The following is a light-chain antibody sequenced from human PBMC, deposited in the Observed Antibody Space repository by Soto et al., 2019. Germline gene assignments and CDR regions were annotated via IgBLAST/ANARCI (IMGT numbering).Light chain of an antibody. J-gene: IGLJ1*01. CDR2: DVR. V-gene: IGLV2-14*03. Sequence: QSALTQPASVSGSPGQSITISCTGTSSDIGAYNYVSWYQQFSGKAPKLMIYDVRNRPSGVSNRFSGSKSDNTASLTISGLQAEDEADYYCSSYPTSVTLGVFGTGTKLTVL. CDR1: SSDIGAYNY. CDR3: SSYPTSVTLGV.